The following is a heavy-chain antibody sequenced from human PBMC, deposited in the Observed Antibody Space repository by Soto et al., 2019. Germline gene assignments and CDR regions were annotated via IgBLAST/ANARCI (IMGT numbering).Heavy chain of an antibody. CDR1: GYTLTELS. J-gene: IGHJ4*01. CDR3: AKRHDSDIYYFDS. Sequence: ASVKVSCKVSGYTLTELSMHWVRQAPGKGLEWMGGFDPEDGETIYAQKFQGRVTMTEDTSTDTAYMELSSLRSEDTAAYYCAKRHDSDIYYFDSWGQETLVTVS. CDR2: FDPEDGET. D-gene: IGHD3-9*01. V-gene: IGHV1-24*01.